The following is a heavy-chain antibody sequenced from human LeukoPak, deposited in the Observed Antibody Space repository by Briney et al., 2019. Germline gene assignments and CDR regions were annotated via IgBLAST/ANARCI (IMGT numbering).Heavy chain of an antibody. J-gene: IGHJ4*02. CDR2: INHSGST. CDR3: ARVSPWTRDY. D-gene: IGHD3/OR15-3a*01. V-gene: IGHV4-34*01. Sequence: SETLSLTCAVYGGSFSGYYWSWIRQPPGKGLEWIGEINHSGSTNYNPSLKSRVTISVDTSKNQFSLKLSSVAAADTAVYYCARVSPWTRDYWGQGTLVTVSS. CDR1: GGSFSGYY.